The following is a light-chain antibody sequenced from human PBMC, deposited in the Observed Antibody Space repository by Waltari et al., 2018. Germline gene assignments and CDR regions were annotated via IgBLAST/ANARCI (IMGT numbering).Light chain of an antibody. CDR3: QHYVRLPAT. Sequence: EIVLTQSPGTLSSSQGERATLSCRASQSVGGTLAWYQQKPGQAPRLLMYGTSIRAPGTPDRFSGTGSGTDFSLTISRLEPEDFAVYYCQHYVRLPATFGQGTKVEIK. J-gene: IGKJ1*01. V-gene: IGKV3-20*01. CDR2: GTS. CDR1: QSVGGT.